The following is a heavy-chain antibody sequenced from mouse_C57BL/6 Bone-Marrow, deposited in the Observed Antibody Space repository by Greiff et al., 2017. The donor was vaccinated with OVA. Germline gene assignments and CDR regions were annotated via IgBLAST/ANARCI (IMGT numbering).Heavy chain of an antibody. J-gene: IGHJ1*03. Sequence: EVQGVESGGGLVQPGGSLKLSCAASGFTFSDYYMYWVRQTPEKRLEWVAYISNGGGSTYYPDTVKGRFTISRDKAKNTLYMQMSRLKSEDTAMYYVARQAWNWVDWYFDVWGTGTTVTVSS. CDR2: ISNGGGST. CDR1: GFTFSDYY. V-gene: IGHV5-12*01. D-gene: IGHD4-1*01. CDR3: ARQAWNWVDWYFDV.